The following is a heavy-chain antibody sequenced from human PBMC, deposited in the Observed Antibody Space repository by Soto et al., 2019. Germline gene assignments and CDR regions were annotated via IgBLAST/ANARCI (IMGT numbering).Heavy chain of an antibody. V-gene: IGHV3-23*01. Sequence: EVQLLESGGGLVQPGGSLRLSCAASGFTFSSYVMTWVRRAPGKGLEWVSGITGSGGSTYYADSVKGRFTISRDNSKNTLYLQMNSLRDEDTAIYYCAKAGGDCSGGSCYSGQGDNWGQGTLVTVSS. J-gene: IGHJ4*02. D-gene: IGHD2-15*01. CDR2: ITGSGGST. CDR1: GFTFSSYV. CDR3: AKAGGDCSGGSCYSGQGDN.